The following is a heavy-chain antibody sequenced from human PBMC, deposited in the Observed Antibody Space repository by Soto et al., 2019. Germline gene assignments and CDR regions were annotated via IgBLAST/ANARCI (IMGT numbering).Heavy chain of an antibody. J-gene: IGHJ5*02. CDR1: GGTFSSYA. V-gene: IGHV1-69*06. D-gene: IGHD2-15*01. CDR2: IIPIFGTA. CDR3: AHIVVVVAATRANWFDP. Sequence: QVQLVQSGAEVKKPGSSVKVSCKASGGTFSSYAISWVRQAPGQGLEWMGGIIPIFGTANYAQKFQGRVTITADKTTSTAVMELSSLRSEDTAVYYCAHIVVVVAATRANWFDPWGQGTLVTVSS.